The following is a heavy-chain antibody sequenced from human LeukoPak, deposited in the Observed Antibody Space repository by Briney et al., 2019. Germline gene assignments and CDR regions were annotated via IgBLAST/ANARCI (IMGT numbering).Heavy chain of an antibody. D-gene: IGHD3-16*02. V-gene: IGHV3-7*01. CDR1: GFTFSSYW. J-gene: IGHJ4*02. CDR2: IKKDGSEK. Sequence: PGGSLRLSCAASGFTFSSYWMSWVRQAPGKGLEWVANIKKDGSEKYYVDSVKGRFTISRDNAKTSLYLQMNSLRAEDTAVYYCARVKAYNDYVWGSYRTSWVFDYWGQGTLVTVSS. CDR3: ARVKAYNDYVWGSYRTSWVFDY.